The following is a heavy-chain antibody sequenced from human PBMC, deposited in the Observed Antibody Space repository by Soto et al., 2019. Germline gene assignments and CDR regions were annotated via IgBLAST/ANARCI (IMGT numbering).Heavy chain of an antibody. CDR1: GGTFSSYT. Sequence: ASVKVSCKASGGTFSSYTISWVRQAPGQGLEWMGRIIPILGIANYAQKFQGRVTITADKSTSTAYMELSSLRSEDTAVYYCARDTPQLASLIPDAFDIWGQGTMVTVSS. D-gene: IGHD2-2*01. J-gene: IGHJ3*02. CDR2: IIPILGIA. CDR3: ARDTPQLASLIPDAFDI. V-gene: IGHV1-69*04.